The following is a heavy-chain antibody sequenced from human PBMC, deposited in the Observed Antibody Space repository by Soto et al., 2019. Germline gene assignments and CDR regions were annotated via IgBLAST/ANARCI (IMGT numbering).Heavy chain of an antibody. CDR2: ISAYKTNI. D-gene: IGHD3-10*01. CDR1: GYTFPNYG. J-gene: IGHJ4*02. V-gene: IGHV1-18*01. CDR3: ARDLDGSGAYYTDF. Sequence: QVPLVQSGAEVKKPGASVKVSCKASGYTFPNYGITWVRQAPGQGLEWMGWISAYKTNIKYAQKFQGRVTLTTDTSTSTAYMELRSLRSDDTAIYYCARDLDGSGAYYTDFWGQGTLVTVSS.